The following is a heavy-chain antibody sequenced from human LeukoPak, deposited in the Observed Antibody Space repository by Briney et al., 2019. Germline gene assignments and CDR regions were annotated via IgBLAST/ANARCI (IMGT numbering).Heavy chain of an antibody. CDR2: IWVDGTNK. Sequence: GGSLRLXCAASGFSFSSYGMHWVRQAPGKGLEWGAVIWVDGTNKYYADSVKGRFTIYRDNSKNTLYLQMNSLRAEDTAVYYCARDQRGFSYSKYYFDYWGQGTLVTVSS. V-gene: IGHV3-33*01. CDR1: GFSFSSYG. CDR3: ARDQRGFSYSKYYFDY. D-gene: IGHD5-18*01. J-gene: IGHJ4*02.